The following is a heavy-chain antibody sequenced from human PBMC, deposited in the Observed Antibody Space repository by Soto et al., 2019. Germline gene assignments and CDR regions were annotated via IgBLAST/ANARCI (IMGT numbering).Heavy chain of an antibody. D-gene: IGHD2-2*03. J-gene: IGHJ4*02. CDR3: AKMGIGMFSHKHHFDH. Sequence: EVQLLDSGGELAQPRGSLRLSCTASGFTFSSFGMAWVRQAPGKGLEWVSAISASGDSSYYADSVKDRFTISRDSPTNTLYLQMNHLRAEDTAVYYCAKMGIGMFSHKHHFDHWGQGTQVTVSS. V-gene: IGHV3-23*01. CDR2: ISASGDSS. CDR1: GFTFSSFG.